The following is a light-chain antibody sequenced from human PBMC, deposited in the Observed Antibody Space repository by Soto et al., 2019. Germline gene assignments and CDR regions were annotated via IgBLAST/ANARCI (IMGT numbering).Light chain of an antibody. CDR2: GAS. CDR3: QQRSNWPIT. V-gene: IGKV3-15*01. J-gene: IGKJ5*01. CDR1: QSVSSN. Sequence: EIVMTQSPATLSVSPGEGATLSCRASQSVSSNLAWYQQKPGQAPRLLIYGASTRAAGIPARFSGSGSGTEFALTISSLQSEDFAVYYCQQRSNWPITFGQGTRLEIK.